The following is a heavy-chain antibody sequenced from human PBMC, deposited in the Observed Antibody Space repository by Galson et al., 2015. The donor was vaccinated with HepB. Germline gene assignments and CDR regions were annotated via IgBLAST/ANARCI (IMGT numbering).Heavy chain of an antibody. CDR2: IAYDATKT. V-gene: IGHV3-30*01. CDR3: AREGSPYYDSAGYYVWVNGGFAI. D-gene: IGHD3-22*01. CDR1: EITFSTYA. J-gene: IGHJ3*02. Sequence: SLRLSCADSEITFSTYAMHWVRQSPGKGLEWLAFIAYDATKTYYADSVKGRFTISRDNSETTLFLQMDSLRTEDTAIYYCAREGSPYYDSAGYYVWVNGGFAIWGQGTMVIVSS.